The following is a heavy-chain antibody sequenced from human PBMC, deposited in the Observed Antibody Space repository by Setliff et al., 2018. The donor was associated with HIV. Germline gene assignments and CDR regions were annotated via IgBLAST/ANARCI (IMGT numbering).Heavy chain of an antibody. D-gene: IGHD1-26*01. CDR2: ISSYSDNT. V-gene: IGHV1-18*01. CDR3: ARIRAGALLNAFDI. J-gene: IGHJ3*02. CDR1: GYTFSNFA. Sequence: ASVNVSCKASGYTFSNFAIGWLRQAPGQGLEWMGWISSYSDNTFYARSLQGRVTMTTDTASSTSYMELRSLRSDDTAMYYCARIRAGALLNAFDIWAQGTMVTVSS.